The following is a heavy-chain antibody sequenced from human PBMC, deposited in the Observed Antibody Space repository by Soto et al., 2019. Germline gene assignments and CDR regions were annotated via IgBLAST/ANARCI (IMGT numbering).Heavy chain of an antibody. CDR3: ARGVLGYSSSDYYGMDV. V-gene: IGHV4-34*01. CDR2: INHSGST. D-gene: IGHD6-6*01. J-gene: IGHJ6*02. Sequence: SETLSLTCAVYGGSFRGYYWSWIRQPPGKGLEWIGEINHSGSTNYNPSLKSRVTISVDTSKNQFSLKLSSVTAADTAVYYCARGVLGYSSSDYYGMDVWGQGTTVTVSS. CDR1: GGSFRGYY.